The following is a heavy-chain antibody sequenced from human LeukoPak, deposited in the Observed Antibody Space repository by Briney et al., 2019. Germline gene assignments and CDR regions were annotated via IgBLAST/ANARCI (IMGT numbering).Heavy chain of an antibody. J-gene: IGHJ2*01. Sequence: ASVKVSCKASGYTFTSYAMNWVRQAPGQGLEWMGWINPNSGGTNYAQKFQGRVTMTRDTSISTAYMELSRLRSDDTAVYYCARDRRTMYSSGWSDWYFDLWGRGTLVTVSS. V-gene: IGHV1-2*02. D-gene: IGHD6-19*01. CDR3: ARDRRTMYSSGWSDWYFDL. CDR1: GYTFTSYA. CDR2: INPNSGGT.